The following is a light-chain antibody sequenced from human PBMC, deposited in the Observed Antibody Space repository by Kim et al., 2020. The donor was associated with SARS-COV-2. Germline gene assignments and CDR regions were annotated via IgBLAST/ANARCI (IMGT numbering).Light chain of an antibody. CDR1: SGSVSSTYY. Sequence: GGPVPLPCGLTSGSVSSTYYPSWYQQAPGQAPRTLIYNTNTRSSGVPDRFSGSILGNKAALTITGAQADDECDYYCAMYISSGIWEFGGGTKLTVL. J-gene: IGLJ3*02. CDR3: AMYISSGIWE. CDR2: NTN. V-gene: IGLV8-61*01.